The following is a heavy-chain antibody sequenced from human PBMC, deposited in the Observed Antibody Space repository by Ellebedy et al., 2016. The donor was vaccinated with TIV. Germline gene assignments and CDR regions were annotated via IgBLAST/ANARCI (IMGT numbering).Heavy chain of an antibody. CDR3: AGGLGATAEY. CDR2: IWYDGSNK. CDR1: GFTFSSYG. D-gene: IGHD1-26*01. V-gene: IGHV3-33*01. J-gene: IGHJ4*02. Sequence: GGSLRLSXAASGFTFSSYGMHWVRQAPGKGLEWVAVIWYDGSNKYYADSVKGRFTISRDNAKNSLYLQMNSLRAEDTAVYYCAGGLGATAEYWGQGTLVTVSS.